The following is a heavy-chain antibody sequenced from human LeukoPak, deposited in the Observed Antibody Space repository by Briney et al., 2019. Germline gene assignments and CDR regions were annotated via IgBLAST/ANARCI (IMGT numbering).Heavy chain of an antibody. Sequence: SVKVSCKASRGCFSSYTISWVLQPPGQGLEWMGRIIRILGIANYAQKFQGRVTITEHKSTSTAYMELSSLRSEDTAVYYCARDLSTIFGVDWGQGTLVTVCS. D-gene: IGHD3-3*01. J-gene: IGHJ4*02. CDR1: RGCFSSYT. CDR3: ARDLSTIFGVD. V-gene: IGHV1-69*04. CDR2: IIRILGIA.